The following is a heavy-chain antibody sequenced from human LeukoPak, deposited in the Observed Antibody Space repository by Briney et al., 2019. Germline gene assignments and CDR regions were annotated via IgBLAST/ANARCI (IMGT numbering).Heavy chain of an antibody. CDR2: ISGSGDTT. D-gene: IGHD6-13*01. CDR1: GFIFSNYA. V-gene: IGHV3-23*01. J-gene: IGHJ4*02. CDR3: AKDLSIAAAGPFDY. Sequence: GESLRLSCAASGFIFSNYALSWVRQAPGKGLESVSVISGSGDTTYYADSVKGRFTVSRDNSKNTLYLQMNSLRAEDTAVYYCAKDLSIAAAGPFDYWGQGTLVTVSS.